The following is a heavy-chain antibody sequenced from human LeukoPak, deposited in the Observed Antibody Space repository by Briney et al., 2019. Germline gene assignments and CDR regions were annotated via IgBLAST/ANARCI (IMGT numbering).Heavy chain of an antibody. V-gene: IGHV4-61*02. CDR1: GGSISSGRYY. CDR3: ARTDPYDILTGYYSGYYYMDV. CDR2: IYTSGST. D-gene: IGHD3-9*01. J-gene: IGHJ6*03. Sequence: SQTLSLTCTVSGGSISSGRYYWSWIRQPAGKGLEWIGRIYTSGSTNYNPSLKSRVTISVDTSKNQFSLKLSSVTAADTAVYYCARTDPYDILTGYYSGYYYMDVWGKGTTVTVSS.